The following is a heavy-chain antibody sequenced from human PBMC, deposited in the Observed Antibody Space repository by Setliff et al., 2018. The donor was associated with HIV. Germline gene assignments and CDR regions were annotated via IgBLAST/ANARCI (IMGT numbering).Heavy chain of an antibody. CDR1: GYTFSTNA. J-gene: IGHJ5*02. Sequence: SVKVSCKAFGYTFSTNAIHWVRQAPGQGLEWMGGIIPIFGTPDYAQKFQGRITITADESTSTAYMELRSLRSEDTAVYYCETDDYYGSGTHWRGVPWGQGTLVTVSS. CDR3: ETDDYYGSGTHWRGVP. V-gene: IGHV1-69*13. CDR2: IIPIFGTP. D-gene: IGHD3-10*01.